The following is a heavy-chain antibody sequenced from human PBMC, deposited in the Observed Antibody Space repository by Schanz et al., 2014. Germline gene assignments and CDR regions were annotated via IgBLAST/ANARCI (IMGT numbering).Heavy chain of an antibody. J-gene: IGHJ4*02. CDR2: MSWNAGSL. V-gene: IGHV3-9*01. CDR3: AKDKEEVAADGSFFDY. D-gene: IGHD6-13*01. Sequence: EVQLVESGGGLVQPGRSLRLSCVASGFRFDDYAMHWVRQAPGKGLEWVSGMSWNAGSLGYGDSVKGRFTISRDNAKNTLYLQMNSLRAEDSAVYYCAKDKEEVAADGSFFDYWGQGTLVIVSS. CDR1: GFRFDDYA.